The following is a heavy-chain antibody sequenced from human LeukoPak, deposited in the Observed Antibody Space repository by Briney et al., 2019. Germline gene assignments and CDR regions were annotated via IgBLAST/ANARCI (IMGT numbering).Heavy chain of an antibody. CDR3: ASSVEMATINFDY. CDR1: GGTFSSYA. D-gene: IGHD5-24*01. CDR2: IIPIFGTA. Sequence: SVKVSCKASGGTFSSYAISWVRQAPGQGLEWMGRIIPIFGTANYAQKFQGRVTITTDESTSTAYMALSSLRSEDTAVYYCASSVEMATINFDYWGQGTLVTVSS. V-gene: IGHV1-69*05. J-gene: IGHJ4*02.